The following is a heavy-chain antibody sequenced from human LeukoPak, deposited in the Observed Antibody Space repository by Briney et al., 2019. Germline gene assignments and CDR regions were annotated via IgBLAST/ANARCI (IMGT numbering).Heavy chain of an antibody. CDR2: LSDSGDST. V-gene: IGHV3-23*01. CDR3: AKGDCTTGGCCFDY. J-gene: IGHJ4*02. CDR1: GFTLSNYP. D-gene: IGHD2-8*01. Sequence: GGSLRLSCAASGFTLSNYPMYWVRQAPGKGLEWVSSLSDSGDSTHYADSVKGRFTISRDSAKNTLYLQMNSLRAEDTAIYFCAKGDCTTGGCCFDYWGQGTQVTVSS.